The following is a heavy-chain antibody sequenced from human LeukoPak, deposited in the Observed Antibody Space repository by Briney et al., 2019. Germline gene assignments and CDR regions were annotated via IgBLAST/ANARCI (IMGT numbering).Heavy chain of an antibody. CDR3: ARGRCSGGSCYSAPYYYGMDV. J-gene: IGHJ6*02. Sequence: SETLSLTCTVSGGSVSSGSYYWSWIRQPPGKGLEWIGEINHSGSTNYNPSLKSRVTISVDTSKNQFSLKLSSVTAADTAVYYCARGRCSGGSCYSAPYYYGMDVWGQGTTVTVSS. V-gene: IGHV4-39*07. CDR2: INHSGST. D-gene: IGHD2-15*01. CDR1: GGSVSSGSYY.